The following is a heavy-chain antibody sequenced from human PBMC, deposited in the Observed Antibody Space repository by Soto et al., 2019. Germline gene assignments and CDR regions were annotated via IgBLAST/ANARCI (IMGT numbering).Heavy chain of an antibody. V-gene: IGHV4-34*01. CDR1: GGSFSGYY. CDR3: ARGRVNRRGLRREWYGMDV. D-gene: IGHD3-3*01. Sequence: QVQLQQWGAGLLKPSETLSLTCAVYGGSFSGYYWSWIRQPPGKGLEWIGEINHSGSTNYNPSLKSRVTISVDTSKNQFSLKLSSVTAADTAVYYCARGRVNRRGLRREWYGMDVWGQGTTVTVSS. J-gene: IGHJ6*02. CDR2: INHSGST.